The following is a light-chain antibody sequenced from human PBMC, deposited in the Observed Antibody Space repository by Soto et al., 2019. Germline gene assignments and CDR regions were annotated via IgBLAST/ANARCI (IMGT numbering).Light chain of an antibody. CDR1: QSVSSN. CDR3: QHYNNWPPWT. CDR2: GAS. Sequence: EIVMTQSPATLSVSPGERATFSCRASQSVSSNLAWYQQKPGQAPRLPIYGASIRATGIPARFSGSGSGTEFTLTISSLQSEDFAVYYCQHYNNWPPWTFGQGTKVDTK. V-gene: IGKV3-15*01. J-gene: IGKJ1*01.